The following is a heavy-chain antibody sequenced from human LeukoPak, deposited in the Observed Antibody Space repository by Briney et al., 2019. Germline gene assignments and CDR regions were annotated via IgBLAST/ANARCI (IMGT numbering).Heavy chain of an antibody. Sequence: SGTLSLTCAVSGGSISSSNWWSWVRQPPGKGLEWIGEIYHSGSTNYNPCLKSRVTISVDTSKNQFSLKLSSVTAADTAVYYCARAYYYDSSGYYFLSAFDIWGQGTMVTVSS. CDR1: GGSISSSNW. V-gene: IGHV4-4*02. CDR3: ARAYYYDSSGYYFLSAFDI. J-gene: IGHJ3*02. D-gene: IGHD3-22*01. CDR2: IYHSGST.